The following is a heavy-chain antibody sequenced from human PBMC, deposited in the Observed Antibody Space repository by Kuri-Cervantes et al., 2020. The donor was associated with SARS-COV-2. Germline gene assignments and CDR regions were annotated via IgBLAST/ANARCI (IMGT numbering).Heavy chain of an antibody. V-gene: IGHV4-34*01. CDR2: INHSGST. CDR3: ARGAFRIRIQLWDGFDY. D-gene: IGHD5-18*01. Sequence: SQTLSLTCAVYGGSFSGYYWSWIRQPPGKGLGWIGEINHSGSTNYNPSLKSRVTISVDTSKNQFSLKLSSVTAADTAVYYCARGAFRIRIQLWDGFDYWGQGTLVTVSS. J-gene: IGHJ4*02. CDR1: GGSFSGYY.